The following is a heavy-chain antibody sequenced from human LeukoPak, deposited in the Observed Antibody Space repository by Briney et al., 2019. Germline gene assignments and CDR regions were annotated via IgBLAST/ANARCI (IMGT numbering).Heavy chain of an antibody. CDR3: AKGLESVLRPMDRFDP. CDR1: GLPFDDFA. CDR2: INWDSGKM. D-gene: IGHD1-1*01. V-gene: IGHV3-9*01. J-gene: IGHJ5*02. Sequence: GGSLRLSCVASGLPFDDFAMHWVRQVPGKAPEWVSGINWDSGKMDYADSVKGRFIISRDNSKNSLYLQMNSLRSEDTAFYYCAKGLESVLRPMDRFDPWGQGALVTVSS.